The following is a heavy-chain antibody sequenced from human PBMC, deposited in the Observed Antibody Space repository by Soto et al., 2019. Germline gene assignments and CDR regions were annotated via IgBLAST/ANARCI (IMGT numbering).Heavy chain of an antibody. Sequence: ASVKVSCKASGYTFTNYYMHWVRQAPGQGLEWMRVINPSGGSTTYAQKFQGRVTMTRDTSTSTVYMELSSLISEDTTEYYCAREASKYSGMDVWGQGTTVTVSS. D-gene: IGHD2-21*01. J-gene: IGHJ6*02. CDR3: AREASKYSGMDV. CDR2: INPSGGST. CDR1: GYTFTNYY. V-gene: IGHV1-46*01.